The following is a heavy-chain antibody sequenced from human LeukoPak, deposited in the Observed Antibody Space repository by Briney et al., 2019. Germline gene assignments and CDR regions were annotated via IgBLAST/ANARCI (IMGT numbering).Heavy chain of an antibody. CDR2: INPNSGGT. CDR3: ASFRVVPAAKLGYYYYYMDV. D-gene: IGHD2-2*01. Sequence: ASVKVSCKASGYTFTGYYMHWVRQAPGQGLEWMGWINPNSGGTNYAQKFQGRVTMTRDTSTSTAYMELSRLRSDDTAVYYCASFRVVPAAKLGYYYYYMDVWGKGTTVTVSS. V-gene: IGHV1-2*02. CDR1: GYTFTGYY. J-gene: IGHJ6*03.